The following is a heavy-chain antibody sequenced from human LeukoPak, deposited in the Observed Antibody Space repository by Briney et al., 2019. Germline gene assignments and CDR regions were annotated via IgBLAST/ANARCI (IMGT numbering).Heavy chain of an antibody. CDR1: GFTVSSNY. CDR2: IYSGDST. Sequence: PGGSLRLSCAASGFTVSSNYMSWVRQAPGKGLEWVSVIYSGDSTYYADSVKGRFTISRDNSKNTLYLQMNSLRAEDTAVYYCAKTLGYGDYSLGYYYMDVWGKGTTVTISS. CDR3: AKTLGYGDYSLGYYYMDV. D-gene: IGHD4-17*01. V-gene: IGHV3-53*01. J-gene: IGHJ6*03.